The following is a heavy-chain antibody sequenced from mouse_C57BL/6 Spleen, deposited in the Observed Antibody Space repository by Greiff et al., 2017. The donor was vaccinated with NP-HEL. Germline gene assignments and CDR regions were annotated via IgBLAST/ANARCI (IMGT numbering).Heavy chain of an antibody. D-gene: IGHD1-1*01. V-gene: IGHV1-42*01. CDR3: ARKTYGSEGGFDY. CDR2: INPSTGGT. J-gene: IGHJ2*01. CDR1: GYSFTGYY. Sequence: EVQLQQSGPELVKPGASVKISCKASGYSFTGYYMNWVKQSPEKSLEWIGEINPSTGGTTYNQKFKAKATLTVDKSSSTAYMQLKSLTSEDSAVYYCARKTYGSEGGFDYWGQGTTLTVSS.